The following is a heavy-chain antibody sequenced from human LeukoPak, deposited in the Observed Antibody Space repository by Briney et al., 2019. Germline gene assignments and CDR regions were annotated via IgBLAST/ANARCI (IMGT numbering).Heavy chain of an antibody. CDR3: AKGSYYDSSGSFYFDY. Sequence: GGSLRLSCAASGFTFSSYAMSWVRQAPGKGLEWVSGISDSGDNTYYADSVKGRFTISRDNSKNTLYVQVNSLGAEDTAAYYCAKGSYYDSSGSFYFDYWGQGTLVTVSS. V-gene: IGHV3-23*01. D-gene: IGHD3-22*01. CDR1: GFTFSSYA. CDR2: ISDSGDNT. J-gene: IGHJ4*02.